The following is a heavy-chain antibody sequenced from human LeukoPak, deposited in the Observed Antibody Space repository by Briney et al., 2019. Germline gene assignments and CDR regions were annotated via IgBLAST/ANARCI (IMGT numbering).Heavy chain of an antibody. J-gene: IGHJ3*02. CDR3: ARDHTLNTRGGALDAFDI. V-gene: IGHV3-21*01. CDR2: ISSSSSYI. Sequence: KPGGSLRLSCAASGFTFSSYWMHWVRQAPGKGLEWVSSISSSSSYIYYADSVKGRLTISRDNAKNSLYLQMNSLRAEDTAVYYCARDHTLNTRGGALDAFDIWGQGTMVTVSS. CDR1: GFTFSSYW. D-gene: IGHD1-26*01.